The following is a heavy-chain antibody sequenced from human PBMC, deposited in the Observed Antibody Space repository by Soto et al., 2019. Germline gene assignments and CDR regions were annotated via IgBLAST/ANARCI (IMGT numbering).Heavy chain of an antibody. CDR2: TYYRSRWYN. CDR1: GDSVSSKSAA. V-gene: IGHV6-1*01. Sequence: SQTLSLTCAISGDSVSSKSAARNWIRQSPSRGLEWLGRTYYRSRWYNEYAVSVKSRITINPDTSKNQFSLQLNSVTPEDTAVYYCARTTSVFDYWGQGTQVTVSS. J-gene: IGHJ4*02. CDR3: ARTTSVFDY. D-gene: IGHD1-1*01.